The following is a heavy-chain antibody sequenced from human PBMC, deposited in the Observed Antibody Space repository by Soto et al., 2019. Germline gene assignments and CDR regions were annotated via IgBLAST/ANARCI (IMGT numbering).Heavy chain of an antibody. D-gene: IGHD3-10*02. Sequence: GASVKVSCKASGYTFTTYGISWVRQAPGQGLEWMGWINVYNGNTKYAQKLQGRVTMTTDTSTSTAYMELRSLISDDTAVYYCARGVCSGIFCNQYNWFDPWGQGTLVTGSS. V-gene: IGHV1-18*01. CDR2: INVYNGNT. CDR1: GYTFTTYG. CDR3: ARGVCSGIFCNQYNWFDP. J-gene: IGHJ5*02.